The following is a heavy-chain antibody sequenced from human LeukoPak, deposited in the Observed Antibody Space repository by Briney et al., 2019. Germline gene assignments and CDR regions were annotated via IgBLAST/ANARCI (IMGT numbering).Heavy chain of an antibody. Sequence: GGSLRLSCAASGFTASSNYISWVRQAPGNGLEWFSLIYGGGSTYYADSVKARFPITRANSKNTLYLQMNSLTAEHTAVYYCASLNYTAMAPGVYWGQGTLVTVSS. CDR1: GFTASSNY. CDR2: IYGGGST. V-gene: IGHV3-53*01. CDR3: ASLNYTAMAPGVY. D-gene: IGHD5-18*01. J-gene: IGHJ4*02.